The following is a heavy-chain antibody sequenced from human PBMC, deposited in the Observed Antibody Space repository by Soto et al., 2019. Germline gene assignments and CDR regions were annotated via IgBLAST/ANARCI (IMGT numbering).Heavy chain of an antibody. D-gene: IGHD2-15*01. CDR3: ARGYCSGGSCYRHFDY. Sequence: ASVKVSCKASGYTFTSYYMHWVRQAPGQGLEWMGIINPSGGSTSYAQKFQGRVTMTRDTSTSTVYMELSSLRSEDTAVYYCARGYCSGGSCYRHFDYWGQGTLVTVSS. CDR2: INPSGGST. CDR1: GYTFTSYY. J-gene: IGHJ4*02. V-gene: IGHV1-46*01.